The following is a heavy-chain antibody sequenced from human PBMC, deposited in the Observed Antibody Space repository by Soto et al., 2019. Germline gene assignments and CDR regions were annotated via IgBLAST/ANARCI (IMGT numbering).Heavy chain of an antibody. CDR1: GFTFYTYA. J-gene: IGHJ5*01. Sequence: GGSLRISSEASGFTFYTYAMIWVRQAPGKGLEWVTAIDSDGTDTYYADFVKGRFTVSRDNSKNTLYLQMRSLTAEDTALYYCAKGRLAVGSDWFDSWGPGTLVTVFS. CDR3: AKGRLAVGSDWFDS. V-gene: IGHV3-23*05. D-gene: IGHD1-26*01. CDR2: IDSDGTDT.